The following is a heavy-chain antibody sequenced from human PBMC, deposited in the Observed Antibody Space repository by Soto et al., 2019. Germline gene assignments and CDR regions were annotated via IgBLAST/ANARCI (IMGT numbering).Heavy chain of an antibody. CDR1: GFTFSSYA. D-gene: IGHD1-1*01. CDR3: ARSGDNFNVLDP. CDR2: ISSTSSYT. Sequence: PGGSLRLSCAASGFTFSSYAMNWVRQTQEKGLEWVSSISSTSSYTHYSDSVKGRFSISRDNANNSLYLEMNSLRVEDTAVYYCARSGDNFNVLDPWGQGTLVTVSS. V-gene: IGHV3-21*01. J-gene: IGHJ5*02.